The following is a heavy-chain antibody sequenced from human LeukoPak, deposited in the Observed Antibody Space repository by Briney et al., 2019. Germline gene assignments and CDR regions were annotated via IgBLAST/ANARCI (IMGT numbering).Heavy chain of an antibody. V-gene: IGHV3-23*01. CDR1: GFTFSSYA. CDR2: ISGSGGST. Sequence: GGSLRLSCAASGFTFSSYAMSWVRQAPGKGLEWVSAISGSGGSTYYADSVKGRFTISRDNSKNTLYLQMNSLRAEDTAVYYCAKDAAIAAAGEYYFDYWGQGTLVTVSS. J-gene: IGHJ4*02. D-gene: IGHD6-13*01. CDR3: AKDAAIAAAGEYYFDY.